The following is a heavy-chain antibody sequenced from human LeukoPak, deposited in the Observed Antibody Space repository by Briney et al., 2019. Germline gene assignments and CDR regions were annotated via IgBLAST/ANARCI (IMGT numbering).Heavy chain of an antibody. V-gene: IGHV3-7*01. CDR2: IKQDGSEK. CDR3: WTTVTRDYYYGMDV. D-gene: IGHD4-4*01. CDR1: GFTFSRYW. Sequence: GGSLRLSCAASGFTFSRYWMRWVRQAPGKGLEWVANIKQDGSEKYYVDSVKGRFTISRDNAKNSLYLQMNSLRAEDTAVYYCWTTVTRDYYYGMDVWGQGTTVTVSS. J-gene: IGHJ6*02.